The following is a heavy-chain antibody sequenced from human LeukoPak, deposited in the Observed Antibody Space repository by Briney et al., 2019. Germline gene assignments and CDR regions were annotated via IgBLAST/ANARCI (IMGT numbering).Heavy chain of an antibody. CDR1: GFTFDDYG. CDR2: INWNGGST. V-gene: IGHV3-20*04. J-gene: IGHJ6*03. D-gene: IGHD4-17*01. Sequence: PGGSLRLSCAASGFTFDDYGMSWVRQAPGKGLEWVSGINWNGGSTGYAGSVKGRFTISRDNAKNSLYLQMNSLRAEDTAFYYCARAHRATVTTSYYYYCMDVWGKGTTVTVSS. CDR3: ARAHRATVTTSYYYYCMDV.